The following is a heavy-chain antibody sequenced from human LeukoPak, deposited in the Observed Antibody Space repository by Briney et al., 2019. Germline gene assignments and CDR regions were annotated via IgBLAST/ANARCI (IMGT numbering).Heavy chain of an antibody. CDR3: ARVIHPGSSWAVGI. V-gene: IGHV1-69*05. J-gene: IGHJ3*02. CDR2: IIPIFGTA. CDR1: GGTFSSYA. D-gene: IGHD6-13*01. Sequence: AASVKVSCKASGGTFSSYAISRVRQAPGQGLEWMGGIIPIFGTANYAQKFQGRVTITTDESTSTAYMELSSLRSEDTAVYYCARVIHPGSSWAVGIWGQGTMVTVSS.